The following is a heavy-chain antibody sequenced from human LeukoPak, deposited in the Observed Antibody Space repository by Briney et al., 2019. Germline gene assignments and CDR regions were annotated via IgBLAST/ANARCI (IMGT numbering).Heavy chain of an antibody. V-gene: IGHV5-51*01. CDR3: MRHVPAGDKTSWCDY. D-gene: IGHD2-2*01. J-gene: IGHJ4*02. Sequence: GESLKISCKGSGHTFTNHWIGWVRQVPGKGLGWMGIIYPEDSDTRYSPPFRGRVTISVDKSENTAYLQWSSLKASDTAIYYCMRHVPAGDKTSWCDYWGQGTLVTVSS. CDR2: IYPEDSDT. CDR1: GHTFTNHW.